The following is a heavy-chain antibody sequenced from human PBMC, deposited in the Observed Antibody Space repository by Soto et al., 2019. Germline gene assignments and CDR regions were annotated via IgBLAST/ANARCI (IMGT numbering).Heavy chain of an antibody. CDR3: ARVTPDYDFWSGYYSGVTTPYYYGMDV. CDR1: GFTFSSYS. CDR2: ISSSSSYI. Sequence: GGSLRLSCAASGFTFSSYSMNWVRQAPGKGLEWVSSISSSSSYIYYADSVKGRFTISRDNAKNSLYLQMNSLRAEDTAVYYCARVTPDYDFWSGYYSGVTTPYYYGMDVWGQGTTVTVSS. D-gene: IGHD3-3*01. J-gene: IGHJ6*02. V-gene: IGHV3-21*01.